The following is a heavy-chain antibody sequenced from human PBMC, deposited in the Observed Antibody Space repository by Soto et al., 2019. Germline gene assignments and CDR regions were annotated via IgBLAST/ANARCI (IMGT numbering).Heavy chain of an antibody. J-gene: IGHJ3*02. Sequence: QVQLVESGGGVVQPGRSLRLSCAASGFTFSSYGMHWVRQAPGKGLEWVAVISYDGSNKYYADSVKGRFTISRDNSKNTLYLQMNSLRAEDTAVYYCAKSIGKDDAFDIWGQGTMVTVSS. CDR1: GFTFSSYG. CDR3: AKSIGKDDAFDI. V-gene: IGHV3-30*18. D-gene: IGHD3-3*02. CDR2: ISYDGSNK.